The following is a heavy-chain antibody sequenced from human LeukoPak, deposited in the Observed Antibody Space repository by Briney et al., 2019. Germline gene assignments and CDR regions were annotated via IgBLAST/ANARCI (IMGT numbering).Heavy chain of an antibody. CDR2: ISYDGSNK. V-gene: IGHV3-30-3*01. CDR1: GFTFSSYA. D-gene: IGHD3-22*01. J-gene: IGHJ4*02. CDR3: ARAWTGYYDSSESGFCLDY. Sequence: PGGSLRLSCAASGFTFSSYAMHWVRQAPGKGLEWVAVISYDGSNKYYADSVKGRFTISRDNSKNTLYLQMNSLSAEDTAVYYCARAWTGYYDSSESGFCLDYWGQGTLVTVSS.